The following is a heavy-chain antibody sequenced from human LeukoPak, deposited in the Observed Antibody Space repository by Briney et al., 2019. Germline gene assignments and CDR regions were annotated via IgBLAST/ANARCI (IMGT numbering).Heavy chain of an antibody. CDR1: GGSISSYY. CDR2: IYYSGST. V-gene: IGHV4-59*01. J-gene: IGHJ3*02. D-gene: IGHD2-15*01. CDR3: ATTSGGSGDDAFDI. Sequence: SETLSLTCTVSGGSISSYYWSWIRQPPGKGLEVVGYIYYSGSTNYNPSLKSRVTISVDTSKNQFSLKLSSVTAADTAVYYCATTSGGSGDDAFDIWGQGTMVTVSS.